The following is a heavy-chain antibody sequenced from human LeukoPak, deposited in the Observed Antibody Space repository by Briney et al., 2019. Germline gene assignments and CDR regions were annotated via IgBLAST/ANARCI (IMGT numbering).Heavy chain of an antibody. CDR3: ARGPPDILTGYRLGY. D-gene: IGHD3-9*01. CDR2: ISAYNGNT. J-gene: IGHJ4*02. CDR1: GYTFTSYG. Sequence: ASVKVSCKASGYTFTSYGISWVRQAPGQGLEWMGWISAYNGNTNYAQKFQGRVTMTRNTSISTAYMELSSLRSEDTAVYYCARGPPDILTGYRLGYWGQGTLVTVSS. V-gene: IGHV1-18*01.